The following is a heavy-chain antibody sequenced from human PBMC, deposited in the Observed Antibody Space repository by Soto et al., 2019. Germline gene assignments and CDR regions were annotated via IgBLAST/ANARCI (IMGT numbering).Heavy chain of an antibody. CDR2: INPNSGGT. CDR1: GYTFTGYY. D-gene: IGHD3-22*01. J-gene: IGHJ3*01. Sequence: GSSVKGSCKASGYTFTGYYMPWVRQAPGQGLEWMGWINPNSGGTNYAQKFQGRVTMTRDTSISTAYMELSRLRSDDTAVYYCASDRVYYYDSSGFCPDAFEVRGQGRMV. CDR3: ASDRVYYYDSSGFCPDAFEV. V-gene: IGHV1-2*02.